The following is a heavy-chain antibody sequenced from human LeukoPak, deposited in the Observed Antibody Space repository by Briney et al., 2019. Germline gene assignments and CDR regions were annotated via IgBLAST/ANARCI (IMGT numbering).Heavy chain of an antibody. CDR3: ARLNYDILTGSNAFDY. Sequence: SETLSRTGTGPGGAISSGGYYWSWIRQPSAKVAVRIGRNYTSGSTKYTPSLKSRVTISVDTSKNQFSLKLSSVTAADTAVYYCARLNYDILTGSNAFDYWGQGTLVTVSS. V-gene: IGHV4-61*02. CDR2: NYTSGST. CDR1: GGAISSGGYY. D-gene: IGHD3-9*01. J-gene: IGHJ4*02.